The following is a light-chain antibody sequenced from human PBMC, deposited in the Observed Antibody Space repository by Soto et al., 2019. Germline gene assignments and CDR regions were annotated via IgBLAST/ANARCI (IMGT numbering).Light chain of an antibody. Sequence: EIVLTQSPDTLSLSPGERATLSCRASQSVSSSYLAWYQQKPGQPPRLLIYSTSSRATGVPDRFSGSGFGTDFTLTISTLEPEDFAAYYCQQYGTSLTVGGGTKVEIK. CDR1: QSVSSSY. CDR2: STS. V-gene: IGKV3-20*01. CDR3: QQYGTSLT. J-gene: IGKJ4*01.